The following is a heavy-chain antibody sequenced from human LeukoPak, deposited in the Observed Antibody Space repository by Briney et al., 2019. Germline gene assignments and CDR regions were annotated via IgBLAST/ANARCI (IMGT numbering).Heavy chain of an antibody. D-gene: IGHD5-12*01. J-gene: IGHJ4*02. CDR1: GFIFSDYA. Sequence: PGGSLRLSCAASGFIFSDYAMSWVRQAPGKGLEWVSSILSGGDTTSYADSVKGRFTSSRDNPKNTLYLQMNGLRVEDTAVYYCAKDMQTWPRFPDYWGQGTLVTVSS. V-gene: IGHV3-23*01. CDR2: ILSGGDTT. CDR3: AKDMQTWPRFPDY.